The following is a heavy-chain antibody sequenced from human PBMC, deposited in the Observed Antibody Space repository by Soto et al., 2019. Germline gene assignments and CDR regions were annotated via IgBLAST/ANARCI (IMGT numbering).Heavy chain of an antibody. D-gene: IGHD5-18*01. CDR3: ARSKRGYSYGYDY. Sequence: QVQLVESGGGVVQPGRSLRLSCAASGFTFSSYGMHWVRQAPGKWLEWVAVIWYDGSNKYYADSVKGRFTISRDNSKNTLYLQMNSLRAEDTAVYYCARSKRGYSYGYDYWGQGTLVTVSS. CDR2: IWYDGSNK. V-gene: IGHV3-33*01. J-gene: IGHJ4*02. CDR1: GFTFSSYG.